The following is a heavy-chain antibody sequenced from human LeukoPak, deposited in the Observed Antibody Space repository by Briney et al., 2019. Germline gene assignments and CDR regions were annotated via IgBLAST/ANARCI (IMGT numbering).Heavy chain of an antibody. CDR3: ARSLPYGTAWYGRSDF. D-gene: IGHD6-13*01. J-gene: IGHJ4*02. Sequence: AQSLTLSCAASGFSFNAYCMTWVRQPPGKGREWVANIRQDVNTNYYVHSEKGRFTITRDNARNSLYLQMNSLRAEDTAIYYCARSLPYGTAWYGRSDFWGQGTLVTVSS. CDR2: IRQDVNTN. V-gene: IGHV3-7*03. CDR1: GFSFNAYC.